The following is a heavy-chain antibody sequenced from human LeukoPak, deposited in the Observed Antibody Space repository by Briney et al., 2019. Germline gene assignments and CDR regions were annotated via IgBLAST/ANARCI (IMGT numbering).Heavy chain of an antibody. V-gene: IGHV1-2*02. Sequence: ASVKVSCKPSGYTFTGYYIHWVRQAPGQGLEWMGWINPNTGSTNYAQNFQGRVTMTRDTSITTAYMEMSRLRSDDTAVYYCARVRPMIPIGGVPTYLEDWYFDLWGRGTLVTVSS. D-gene: IGHD3-16*01. CDR2: INPNTGST. CDR1: GYTFTGYY. CDR3: ARVRPMIPIGGVPTYLEDWYFDL. J-gene: IGHJ2*01.